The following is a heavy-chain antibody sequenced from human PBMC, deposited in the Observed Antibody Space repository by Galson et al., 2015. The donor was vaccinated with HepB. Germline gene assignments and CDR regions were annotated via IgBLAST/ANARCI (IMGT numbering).Heavy chain of an antibody. J-gene: IGHJ4*02. CDR3: ARALSKYSSSAELDY. D-gene: IGHD6-6*01. CDR2: INPNSGGT. V-gene: IGHV1-2*06. Sequence: SVKVSCKASGYTFTGYYMHWVRQAPGQGLEWMGRINPNSGGTNYAQKFQGRVTMTRDTSISTAYMELSRLRSDDTAVYYCARALSKYSSSAELDYWGQGTLVTVSS. CDR1: GYTFTGYY.